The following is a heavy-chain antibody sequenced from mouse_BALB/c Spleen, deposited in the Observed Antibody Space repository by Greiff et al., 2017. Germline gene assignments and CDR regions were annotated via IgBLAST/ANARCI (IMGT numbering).Heavy chain of an antibody. CDR1: GFSLTSYG. D-gene: IGHD1-1*01. CDR3: AREYYGSKAY. CDR2: IWSGGST. V-gene: IGHV2-2*02. Sequence: VQLQESGPGLVQPSQSLSITCTVSGFSLTSYGVHWVRQSPGKGLEWLGVIWSGGSTDYNAAFISRLSISKDNSKSQVFFKMNSLQANATAIYYCAREYYGSKAYRGQETLVTVSA. J-gene: IGHJ3*01.